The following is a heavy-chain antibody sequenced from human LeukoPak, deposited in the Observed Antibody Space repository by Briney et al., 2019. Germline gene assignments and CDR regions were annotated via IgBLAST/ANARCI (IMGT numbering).Heavy chain of an antibody. CDR2: IYYSGST. CDR1: GGSISSYY. V-gene: IGHV4-59*01. Sequence: SETLSLTCTVSGGSISSYYWSWIRQPPGKGLEWIGYIYYSGSTNYNPPLKSRVTISVDTSKNQFSLTLTSVTAADTAVYYCARGYNWNDVGDYWGQGTLVTVSS. D-gene: IGHD1-1*01. CDR3: ARGYNWNDVGDY. J-gene: IGHJ4*02.